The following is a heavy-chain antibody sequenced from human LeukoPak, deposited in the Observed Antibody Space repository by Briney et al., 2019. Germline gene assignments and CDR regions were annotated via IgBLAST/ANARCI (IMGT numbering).Heavy chain of an antibody. CDR3: ARDPAYNYGMDV. Sequence: SQTLSLTCAISGDSVSSLSSAWNWIRQSPSRGLEWLGRTYYRSKWYHDYAISVKSRISVNPDTSKNQFSLQLSSVTPEDTAVYYCARDPAYNYGMDVWGQGTTVIVSS. CDR1: GDSVSSLSSA. V-gene: IGHV6-1*01. CDR2: TYYRSKWYH. D-gene: IGHD2-2*01. J-gene: IGHJ6*02.